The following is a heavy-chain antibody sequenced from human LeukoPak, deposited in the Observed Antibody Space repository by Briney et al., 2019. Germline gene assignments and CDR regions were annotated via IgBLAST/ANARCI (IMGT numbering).Heavy chain of an antibody. J-gene: IGHJ5*02. CDR1: GFTFKDYT. CDR3: ARASTEYAVTDGFDT. CDR2: VSFGSSYI. D-gene: IGHD4-17*01. V-gene: IGHV3-21*06. Sequence: PGGSLRLYCAASGFTFKDYTMNWVRQSPGKGLQWVSYVSFGSSYISYADSLKGRFTISRDDAKSSVYLEMTSLRTDDTAVYYCARASTEYAVTDGFDTWGPGTLVTVSS.